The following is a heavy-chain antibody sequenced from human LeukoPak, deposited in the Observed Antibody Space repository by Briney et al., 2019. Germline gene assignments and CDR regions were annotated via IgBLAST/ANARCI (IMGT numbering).Heavy chain of an antibody. J-gene: IGHJ3*02. Sequence: GGSLRLSCAASAFTFSTYWMSWVRQAPGKGLEWVANIKEDGSEKYYVDSVKGRFTISRDNAKNSLYLQMNSLRAEDTAVYYCGRGPPRNFWSGYPSGAFDIWGQGTMVTVSS. D-gene: IGHD3-3*01. CDR3: GRGPPRNFWSGYPSGAFDI. V-gene: IGHV3-7*03. CDR1: AFTFSTYW. CDR2: IKEDGSEK.